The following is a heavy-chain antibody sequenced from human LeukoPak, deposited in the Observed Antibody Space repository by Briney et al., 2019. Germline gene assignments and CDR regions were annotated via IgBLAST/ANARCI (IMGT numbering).Heavy chain of an antibody. CDR2: INNDGSYI. CDR3: ARALYTTGWYPDYFDF. D-gene: IGHD6-19*01. Sequence: GGPLRLSCAASGFIFSNSAMNWVRQAPGKGLEWVSSINNDGSYIYYAGSVKGRFTISRDNAKNSLYLQMNSLRAEDTAVYYCARALYTTGWYPDYFDFWGQGTLVTVSS. V-gene: IGHV3-21*01. CDR1: GFIFSNSA. J-gene: IGHJ4*02.